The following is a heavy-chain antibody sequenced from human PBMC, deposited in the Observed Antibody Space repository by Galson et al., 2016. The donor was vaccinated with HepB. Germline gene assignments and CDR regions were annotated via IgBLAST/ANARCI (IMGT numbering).Heavy chain of an antibody. CDR2: IWYDGSNK. V-gene: IGHV3-33*08. CDR3: ARDTKGRVEVVVAANYYYYYGMDV. D-gene: IGHD2-15*01. J-gene: IGHJ6*02. CDR1: GFTFSTYT. Sequence: SLRLSCAASGFTFSTYTLNWVRQAPGKGLEWVAVIWYDGSNKYYADSVKGRFTISRDNSKSTLYLQMNSLRAEDTAVYYCARDTKGRVEVVVAANYYYYYGMDVWGQGTTVTVSS.